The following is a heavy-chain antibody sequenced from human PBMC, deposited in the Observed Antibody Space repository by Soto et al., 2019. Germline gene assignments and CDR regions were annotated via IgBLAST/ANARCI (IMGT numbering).Heavy chain of an antibody. V-gene: IGHV3-21*01. CDR2: ISSSSSYI. CDR3: ARAAGYGDYYYYYGMDV. CDR1: GFTFSSYS. D-gene: IGHD4-17*01. J-gene: IGHJ6*02. Sequence: SCAASGFTFSSYSMNWVRQAPGKGLEWVSSISSSSSYIYYADSVKGRFTISRDNAKNSLYLQMNSLRAEDTAVYYCARAAGYGDYYYYYGMDVWGQGTTVTVSS.